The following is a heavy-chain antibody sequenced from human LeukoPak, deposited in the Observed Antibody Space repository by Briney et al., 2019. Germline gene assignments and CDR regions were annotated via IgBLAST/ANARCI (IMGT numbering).Heavy chain of an antibody. CDR3: ARAYYYDGFGY. V-gene: IGHV3-7*04. CDR2: IKQDGSEK. CDR1: GFTFSNYL. Sequence: GSLRLSCAASGFTFSNYLMSWVRQAPGKALEWVANIKQDGSEKYYVDSVKGRFTISRDNAKNSLSLQMNSLRAEDTAVYYCARAYYYDGFGYWGQGTLVTVSS. J-gene: IGHJ4*02. D-gene: IGHD3-22*01.